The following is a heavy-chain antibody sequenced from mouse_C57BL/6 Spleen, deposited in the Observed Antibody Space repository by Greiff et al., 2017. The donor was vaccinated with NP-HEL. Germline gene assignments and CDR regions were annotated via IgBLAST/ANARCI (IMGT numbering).Heavy chain of an antibody. V-gene: IGHV1-26*01. CDR2: INPNNGGT. CDR3: AREVPYYGSSYVEGFAY. Sequence: EVQLQQSGPELVKPGASVKISCKASGYTFTDYYMNWVKQSHGKSLEWIGDINPNNGGTSYNQKFKGKATLTVDKSSSTAYMELRSLTSEDSAVYYGAREVPYYGSSYVEGFAYWGQGTLVTVSA. J-gene: IGHJ3*01. CDR1: GYTFTDYY. D-gene: IGHD1-1*01.